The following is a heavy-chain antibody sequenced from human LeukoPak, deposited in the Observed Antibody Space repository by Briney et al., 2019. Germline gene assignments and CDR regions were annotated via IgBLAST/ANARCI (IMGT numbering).Heavy chain of an antibody. J-gene: IGHJ4*02. CDR2: TSGSGVDT. D-gene: IGHD5-24*01. V-gene: IGHV3-23*01. Sequence: GGSLRLSCAASGFTSSSYALNWVRQVPGKGLEWVSSTSGSGVDTYYADSVKGRFTISRDNSKNTLYLQMDSLRAEDTAVYYCAKDPRDRDGYSTFDYWGQGTLVTVSS. CDR1: GFTSSSYA. CDR3: AKDPRDRDGYSTFDY.